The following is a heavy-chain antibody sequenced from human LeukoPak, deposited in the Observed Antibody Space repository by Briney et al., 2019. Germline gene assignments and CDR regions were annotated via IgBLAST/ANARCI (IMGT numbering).Heavy chain of an antibody. J-gene: IGHJ4*02. Sequence: GGSLRLSCAASGFTFSTYAMTWLRQAPGKGLEWVSAISGSGGSTYYADSVKGRFTISRDGSKNTLYLQLNSLRAEDTAVYYCAKDRGKASPGRYYFDYWGQGTLVTVSS. CDR3: AKDRGKASPGRYYFDY. D-gene: IGHD3-16*01. CDR2: ISGSGGST. V-gene: IGHV3-23*01. CDR1: GFTFSTYA.